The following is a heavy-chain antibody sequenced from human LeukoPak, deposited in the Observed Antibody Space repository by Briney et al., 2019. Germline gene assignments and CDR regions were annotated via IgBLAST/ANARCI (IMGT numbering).Heavy chain of an antibody. V-gene: IGHV3-21*01. D-gene: IGHD2-2*01. CDR3: ARWVCTSTSCYYFDY. CDR2: ISNSSTYI. CDR1: GFTFSHYG. J-gene: IGHJ4*02. Sequence: PGGSLRLSCAASGFTFSHYGMTWVRQAPGKGLEWVSSISNSSTYIYYADSVKGRFTISRDNVQNSLYLQMNSLRAEDTAVYYCARWVCTSTSCYYFDYWGQGTLVVVSS.